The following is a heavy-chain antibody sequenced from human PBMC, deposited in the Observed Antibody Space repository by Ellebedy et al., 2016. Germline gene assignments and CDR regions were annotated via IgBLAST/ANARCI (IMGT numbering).Heavy chain of an antibody. CDR1: GYTFTSYD. V-gene: IGHV1-8*01. J-gene: IGHJ5*02. CDR3: ARVGRQGLRFLEWLS. D-gene: IGHD3-3*01. CDR2: MNPNSGNT. Sequence: ASVKVSXXASGYTFTSYDINWVRQATGQGLEWMGWMNPNSGNTGYAQKFQGRVTMTRNTSISTAYMELSSLRSEDTAVYYCARVGRQGLRFLEWLSWGQGTLVTVSS.